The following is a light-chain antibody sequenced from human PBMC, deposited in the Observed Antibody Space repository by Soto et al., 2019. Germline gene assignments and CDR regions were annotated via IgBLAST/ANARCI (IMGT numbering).Light chain of an antibody. V-gene: IGKV4-1*01. J-gene: IGKJ1*01. CDR3: LQYYTTPEA. Sequence: DIVMTQSPDSLAVSLGERATINCKSSQSILYSSNNKNYLAWYQQKPGQRPKLLIYWASTRESGVPDRCSGSVSGTDFTLTISSLQAEDAAVYYCLQYYTTPEAFGQGTKVEIK. CDR1: QSILYSSNNKNY. CDR2: WAS.